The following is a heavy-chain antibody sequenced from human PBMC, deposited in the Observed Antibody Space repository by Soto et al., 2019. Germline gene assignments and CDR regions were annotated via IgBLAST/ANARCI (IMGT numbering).Heavy chain of an antibody. CDR2: IYHSGST. CDR3: AAGGGLPRYY. CDR1: GGSISSGGYS. Sequence: QLQLQESGSGLVKPSQTLSLTCAVSGGSISSGGYSWSWIRQPPGKGLEWIGYIYHSGSTYYNPSRKSRGNISVDRAKNQFSLKLSSVTAADTAVYYCAAGGGLPRYYWGQGTLGTVSS. D-gene: IGHD5-12*01. J-gene: IGHJ4*02. V-gene: IGHV4-30-2*01.